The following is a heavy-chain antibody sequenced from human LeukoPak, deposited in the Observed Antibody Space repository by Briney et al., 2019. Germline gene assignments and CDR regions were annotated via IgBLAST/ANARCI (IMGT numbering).Heavy chain of an antibody. V-gene: IGHV3-7*03. D-gene: IGHD4-11*01. Sequence: GGSLRLSCAASGFTFSSYWMSWVRQAPGKGLEWVANIKQDGSEKYYVDSVKGRFTISRDNAKNSLYLQMNSLRAEDTAVYYCARRDNDYRDYYYYYMDVWGKGTTVTVSS. CDR3: ARRDNDYRDYYYYYMDV. CDR1: GFTFSSYW. J-gene: IGHJ6*03. CDR2: IKQDGSEK.